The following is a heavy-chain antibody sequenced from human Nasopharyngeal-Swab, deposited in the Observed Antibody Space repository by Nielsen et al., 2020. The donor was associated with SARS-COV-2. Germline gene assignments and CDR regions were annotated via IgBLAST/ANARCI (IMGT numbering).Heavy chain of an antibody. Sequence: GESLKISCAASGFTFSSYSMNWVRQAPGKGLEWVSYISSSSSTIYYADSVKGRFTISRDNAKNSLYLQMNSLRAEDTALYYCATFVSMGATTSYYCGMDVWGQGTTVTVSS. V-gene: IGHV3-48*04. CDR1: GFTFSSYS. D-gene: IGHD1-26*01. CDR3: ATFVSMGATTSYYCGMDV. CDR2: ISSSSSTI. J-gene: IGHJ6*02.